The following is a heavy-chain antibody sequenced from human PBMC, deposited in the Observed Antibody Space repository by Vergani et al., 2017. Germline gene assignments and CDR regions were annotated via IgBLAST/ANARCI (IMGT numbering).Heavy chain of an antibody. Sequence: EVQLEPSGAAVKTPGESLEISCKGSGYSFSRNWIAWVRERPGQGLEWMGMIYPGNSETRNNPSFRGQVTMSVDKSISTAYLQWSSLKASDSAMYYCARVYCRGMSCAGTDYFYHIDVWGKGTTVTVS. CDR1: GYSFSRNW. D-gene: IGHD3/OR15-3a*01. J-gene: IGHJ6*03. CDR2: IYPGNSET. V-gene: IGHV5-51*03. CDR3: ARVYCRGMSCAGTDYFYHIDV.